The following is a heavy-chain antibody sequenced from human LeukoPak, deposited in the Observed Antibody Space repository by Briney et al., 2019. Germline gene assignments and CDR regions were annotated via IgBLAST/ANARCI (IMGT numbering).Heavy chain of an antibody. J-gene: IGHJ4*02. V-gene: IGHV1-2*02. Sequence: TXXXMXXXGQAPGXGREXMGWINTNSGGTNYAQKVQGRVTMTRDTSISTAYMELSRLRYEDTAVYYCARDIATIQPQDWGQGTLVTVSS. D-gene: IGHD5-18*01. CDR2: INTNSGGT. CDR1: TXXX. CDR3: ARDIATIQPQD.